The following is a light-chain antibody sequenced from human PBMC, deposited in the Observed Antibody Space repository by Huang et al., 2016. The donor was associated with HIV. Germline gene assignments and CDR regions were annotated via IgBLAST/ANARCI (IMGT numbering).Light chain of an antibody. CDR2: DAS. V-gene: IGKV3-11*01. CDR3: QQRSNWPPLT. CDR1: QSVSSY. Sequence: EIVLTQSPATLSLSPGERAPLSGRASQSVSSYLAWYQQRPGQAPRLLIYDASNSATGIPARFSGSGSGTDFTLTISSLEPEDFAVYYCQQRSNWPPLTFGGGTKVEIK. J-gene: IGKJ4*01.